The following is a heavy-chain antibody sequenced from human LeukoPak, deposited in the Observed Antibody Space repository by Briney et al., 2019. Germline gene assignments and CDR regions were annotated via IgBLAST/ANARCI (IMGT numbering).Heavy chain of an antibody. D-gene: IGHD3-16*02. CDR1: GGSFSGYY. CDR3: ARDRIAVDY. J-gene: IGHJ4*02. CDR2: IYYSGST. V-gene: IGHV4-59*01. Sequence: SETLSLTCAVYGGSFSGYYWSWIRQPPGKGLEWIGYIYYSGSTNYNPSLKSRVTISVDTSKNQFSLKLSSVTAADTAVYYCARDRIAVDYWGQGTLVTVSS.